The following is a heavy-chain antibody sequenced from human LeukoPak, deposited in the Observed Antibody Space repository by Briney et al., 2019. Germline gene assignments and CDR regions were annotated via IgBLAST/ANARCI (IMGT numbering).Heavy chain of an antibody. Sequence: PSETLSLTCTVSGGSISSYYWDWIRQPPGKGLEWIGTIYHSGSTYYNPSLKSRVTISVDTSKNQFSLKLSSVTAADTAVYYCARHSQWGVIPWAFDIWGQGTMVTVSS. CDR1: GGSISSYY. V-gene: IGHV4-59*08. D-gene: IGHD3-16*02. CDR3: ARHSQWGVIPWAFDI. J-gene: IGHJ3*02. CDR2: IYHSGST.